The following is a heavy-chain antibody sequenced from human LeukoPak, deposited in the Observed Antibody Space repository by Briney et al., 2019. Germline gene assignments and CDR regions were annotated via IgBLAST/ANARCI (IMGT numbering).Heavy chain of an antibody. CDR1: GFTFSSHW. Sequence: PGGSLRLSCAASGFTFSSHWMSYVRQAPGKGLEWVADIKQGGSEKYYVDSVKGRFTISRDNAKNSLYLQMNSLRAEDTAVYYCARDEWRQWLPGSNWFDPWGQGTLVTVSS. CDR3: ARDEWRQWLPGSNWFDP. J-gene: IGHJ5*02. D-gene: IGHD6-19*01. V-gene: IGHV3-7*01. CDR2: IKQGGSEK.